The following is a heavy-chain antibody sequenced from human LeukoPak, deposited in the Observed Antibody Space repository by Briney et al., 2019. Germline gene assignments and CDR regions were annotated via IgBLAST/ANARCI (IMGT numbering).Heavy chain of an antibody. Sequence: GGSLRLSCAASGFTFSRYWMSWVRQAPGKGLEWVANIKQDGSEKHYVDSVESRFTISRDNAKNSLYLQMNSLRAEDTAVYYCVRAVVVAASYRFDPWDQGILVTVSS. CDR2: IKQDGSEK. CDR3: VRAVVVAASYRFDP. V-gene: IGHV3-7*03. J-gene: IGHJ5*02. D-gene: IGHD2-15*01. CDR1: GFTFSRYW.